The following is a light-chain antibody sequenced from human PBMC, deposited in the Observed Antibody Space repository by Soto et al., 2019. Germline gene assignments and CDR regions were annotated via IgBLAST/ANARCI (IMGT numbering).Light chain of an antibody. CDR2: GAS. V-gene: IGKV3-20*01. J-gene: IGKJ1*01. CDR1: QSVTSN. CDR3: QQYDSSPRT. Sequence: EIVMTQSPATLSVSPGDRATLSCRASQSVTSNLAWYQQKPGQAPRLLISGASSRAADIPDRFSGSGSGTDFTLTINRLEPEDFAVYYCQQYDSSPRTFGQGTKVDIK.